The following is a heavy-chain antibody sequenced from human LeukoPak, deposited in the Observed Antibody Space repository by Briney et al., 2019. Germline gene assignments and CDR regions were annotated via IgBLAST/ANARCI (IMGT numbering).Heavy chain of an antibody. J-gene: IGHJ4*02. CDR1: GFTFRRYA. V-gene: IGHV3-23*01. CDR3: AKVSAVILAARTFLDF. CDR2: ISGSGGST. D-gene: IGHD6-6*01. Sequence: GGSLRLSCAASGFTFRRYAMSWVRQAPGKGLEWVSGISGSGGSTYYADSVKGRFTISRDSSKNTLYLQMNSLRAEDTAVYYCAKVSAVILAARTFLDFWGQGTLVTVSS.